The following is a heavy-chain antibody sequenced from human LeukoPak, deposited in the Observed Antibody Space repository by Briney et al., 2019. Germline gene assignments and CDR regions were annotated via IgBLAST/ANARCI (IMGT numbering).Heavy chain of an antibody. D-gene: IGHD1-26*01. CDR1: GYTLTELS. V-gene: IGHV1-24*01. CDR2: FDPEDGKT. CDR3: ATDQGMAGANAFDY. J-gene: IGHJ4*02. Sequence: GASVKVSCKVSGYTLTELSMHWVRQTPGERLEWMGGFDPEDGKTIYAQKFQGRLTMTEDTSTDTAYMELSSLRSEDTAVYYCATDQGMAGANAFDYWGQGTLVTVSS.